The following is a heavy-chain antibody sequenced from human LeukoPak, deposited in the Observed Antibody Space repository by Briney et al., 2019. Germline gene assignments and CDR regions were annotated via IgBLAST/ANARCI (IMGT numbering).Heavy chain of an antibody. CDR1: GYTFNKHG. D-gene: IGHD6-19*01. CDR3: ARDPSNTSGWSPYFDY. V-gene: IGHV1-18*04. CDR2: ISAYNGDT. Sequence: ASVKVSCKASGYTFNKHGITWVRQAPGQGLEWMGWISAYNGDTKYGQKFQGRVTLITDTSASTAYMEPRSLRSDDTAVYYCARDPSNTSGWSPYFDYWGQGALVTVSS. J-gene: IGHJ4*02.